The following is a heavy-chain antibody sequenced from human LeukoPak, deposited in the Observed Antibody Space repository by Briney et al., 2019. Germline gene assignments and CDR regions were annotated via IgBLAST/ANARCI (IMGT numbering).Heavy chain of an antibody. CDR3: ATRVVLRFLEGPHN. CDR2: MYYSGNT. D-gene: IGHD3-3*01. V-gene: IGHV4-59*11. CDR1: GASIRSHY. Sequence: PSETLSLTCTVSGASIRSHYWSWIRQPPGKGLEWIGYMYYSGNTNYNPSLKSRVTISVDTSKNQFSLKLSSVTAADTAVYYCATRVVLRFLEGPHNWGQGTLVTVSS. J-gene: IGHJ4*02.